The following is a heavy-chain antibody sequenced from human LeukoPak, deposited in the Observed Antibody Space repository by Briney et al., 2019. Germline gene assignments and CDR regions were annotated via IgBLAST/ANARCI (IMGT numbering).Heavy chain of an antibody. J-gene: IGHJ3*02. CDR3: AGRELDHDAFDM. V-gene: IGHV4-59*01. Sequence: SETLSLTCTVSGGSISSYHWSWIRQPPGKGLEWIGYVYYSGSTNYNPSLKSRVTISVDTSKNQFSLKLRSVTAADTAIYYCAGRELDHDAFDMWGQGTMLTVSS. D-gene: IGHD1-1*01. CDR2: VYYSGST. CDR1: GGSISSYH.